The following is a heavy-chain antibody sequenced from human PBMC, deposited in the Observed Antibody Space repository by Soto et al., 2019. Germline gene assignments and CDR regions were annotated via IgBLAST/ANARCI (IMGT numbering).Heavy chain of an antibody. D-gene: IGHD3-16*01. J-gene: IGHJ4*02. CDR2: INAGDGGT. CDR1: GYTFANYG. CDR3: ARTGHSRSYVF. Sequence: ASVKVSCKASGYTFANYGIRWVRQAPGQRLEWMGWINAGDGGTKYSENFQGRVTITRDTSASTVYLGLSSLSSEDTASYYCARTGHSRSYVFWGQATLVTDSS. V-gene: IGHV1-3*01.